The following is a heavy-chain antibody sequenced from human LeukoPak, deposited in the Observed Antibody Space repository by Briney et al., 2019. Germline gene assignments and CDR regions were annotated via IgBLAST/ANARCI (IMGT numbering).Heavy chain of an antibody. J-gene: IGHJ4*02. CDR2: FDPEDGET. CDR3: ARVTQTDYDFDY. CDR1: GYTPTELS. D-gene: IGHD4-17*01. Sequence: ASVKVSCKVSGYTPTELSMHWVRQAPGKGLEWMGGFDPEDGETIYAQKFQGRVTMTEDTSTDTAYMELSSLRSDDTAVYYCARVTQTDYDFDYWGQGTLVTVSS. V-gene: IGHV1-24*01.